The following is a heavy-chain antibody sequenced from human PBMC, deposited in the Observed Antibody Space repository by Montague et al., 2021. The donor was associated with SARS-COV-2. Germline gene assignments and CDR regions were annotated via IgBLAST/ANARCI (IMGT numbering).Heavy chain of an antibody. CDR2: IYYSGST. Sequence: SETLSLTCTVSGGSISSYYWSWIRQPPGKGLEWIGYIYYSGSTNYNPSLKSRVTISVGTSKNQFSLKLSSVTAADTAVYYCARRSLGYCSGGSCYSAFDPWGQGTLVTVSS. J-gene: IGHJ5*02. D-gene: IGHD2-15*01. V-gene: IGHV4-59*01. CDR3: ARRSLGYCSGGSCYSAFDP. CDR1: GGSISSYY.